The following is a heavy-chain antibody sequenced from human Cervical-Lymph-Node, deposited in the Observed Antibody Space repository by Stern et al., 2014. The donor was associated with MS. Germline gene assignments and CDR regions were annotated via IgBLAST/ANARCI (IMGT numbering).Heavy chain of an antibody. CDR1: GYTFTTYG. D-gene: IGHD3-22*01. J-gene: IGHJ4*02. Sequence: QVQLVQSGPEVKKPGASVKVSCKASGYTFTTYGINWVRQAPGQGLEWMGWINVYNGKTNYAQKLQGRVTMTTDSSTSTAFMELTSLRSDDTAVYYCARVPHYYDTRGQLDYWGQGTLVTVSS. CDR3: ARVPHYYDTRGQLDY. CDR2: INVYNGKT. V-gene: IGHV1-18*01.